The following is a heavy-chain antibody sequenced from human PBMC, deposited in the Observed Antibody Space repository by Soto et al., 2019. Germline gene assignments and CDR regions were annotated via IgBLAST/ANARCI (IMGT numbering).Heavy chain of an antibody. Sequence: SETLSLTCTVSGGSISSSSYYWGWIRQPPGKGLEWIGSIYYSGSTYYNPSLKSRVTISADTSKGQFSLKLSAVTAADTAVYYCARGRCSATYCYSNFDSWGQGTLVTVSS. V-gene: IGHV4-39*01. J-gene: IGHJ4*02. CDR3: ARGRCSATYCYSNFDS. CDR1: GGSISSSSYY. CDR2: IYYSGST. D-gene: IGHD2-15*01.